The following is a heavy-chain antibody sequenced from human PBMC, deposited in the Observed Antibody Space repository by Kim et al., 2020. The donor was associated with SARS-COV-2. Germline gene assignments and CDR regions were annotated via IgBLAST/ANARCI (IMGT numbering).Heavy chain of an antibody. J-gene: IGHJ6*02. CDR2: IVVGSSNT. D-gene: IGHD3-10*01. CDR1: GFTFTSSA. V-gene: IGHV1-58*02. CDR3: AAVRGAATGTSYYYYAMDV. Sequence: SVKVSCKASGFTFTSSAMQWVRQARGQRLEWIGWIVVGSSNTNYAQKFQERVTITRDMSTSTAYMELSSLGSEDTAVYYCAAVRGAATGTSYYYYAMDVWGQGTTVTDSS.